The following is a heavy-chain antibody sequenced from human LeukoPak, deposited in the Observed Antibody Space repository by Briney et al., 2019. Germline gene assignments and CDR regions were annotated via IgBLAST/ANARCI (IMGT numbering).Heavy chain of an antibody. Sequence: RSGGSLRLSCAASGFTFSSYWMSWVRQAPGKGLEWVANIKQDGSEKYYVDSVKGRFTISRDNAKNSLYLQMNSLRAEDTAVYYCARGHPQWLVLNYFDYWGQGTLVTVSS. D-gene: IGHD6-19*01. CDR2: IKQDGSEK. V-gene: IGHV3-7*01. CDR3: ARGHPQWLVLNYFDY. J-gene: IGHJ4*02. CDR1: GFTFSSYW.